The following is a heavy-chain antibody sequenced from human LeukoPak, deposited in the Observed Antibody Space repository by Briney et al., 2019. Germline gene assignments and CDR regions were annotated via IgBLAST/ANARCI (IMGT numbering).Heavy chain of an antibody. D-gene: IGHD3-10*01. Sequence: PSETLSLTCTVSGGSISSYYWSWIRRPAGKGLEWIGRTYTSGSINYNPSLKSRVTMSVDTPKNQLSLKLNSVTAADTAVYYCVRGGYYYGPSDWGQGTLVTVSS. J-gene: IGHJ4*02. V-gene: IGHV4-4*07. CDR2: TYTSGSI. CDR1: GGSISSYY. CDR3: VRGGYYYGPSD.